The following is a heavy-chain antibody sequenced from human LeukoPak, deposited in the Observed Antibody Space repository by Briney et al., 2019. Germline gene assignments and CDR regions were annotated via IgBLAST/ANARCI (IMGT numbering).Heavy chain of an antibody. CDR2: INTNTGNP. CDR3: ARDAIAAAGVDPYYFDY. J-gene: IGHJ4*02. CDR1: GYTFTNYA. D-gene: IGHD6-13*01. V-gene: IGHV7-4-1*02. Sequence: ASVKVSCKASGYTFTNYAMSWVRQAPGQGLEWMGWINTNTGNPTYAQGFTGRFVFSLDTSVSTAYLQISSLKAEDTAVYYCARDAIAAAGVDPYYFDYWGQGTLVTVSS.